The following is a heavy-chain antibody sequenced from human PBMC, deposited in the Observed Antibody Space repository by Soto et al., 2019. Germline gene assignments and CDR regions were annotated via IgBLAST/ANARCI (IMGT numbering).Heavy chain of an antibody. J-gene: IGHJ6*02. V-gene: IGHV1-69*01. D-gene: IGHD2-2*01. CDR2: IIPISGTA. CDR1: GGTFSSYA. CDR3: ARSQGSSTSLEIYYYYYYGMDV. Sequence: QVPLVQSGAEVKKPGSSVKVSCKASGGTFSSYAISWVRQAPGQGLEWMGGIIPISGTANYAQKFQGRVTITADEPTSTAYMELSSLRSEDTAVYYCARSQGSSTSLEIYYYYYYGMDVWGQGTTVTVSS.